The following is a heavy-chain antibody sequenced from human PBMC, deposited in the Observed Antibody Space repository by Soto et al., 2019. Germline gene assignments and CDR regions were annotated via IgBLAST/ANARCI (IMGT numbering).Heavy chain of an antibody. CDR2: ISSSSSYI. CDR3: ARDSCSGGIGYHIYNWFDP. J-gene: IGHJ5*02. CDR1: GFTFSRYS. D-gene: IGHD2-15*01. Sequence: GGALRLSCAASGFTFSRYSMNWVRQAPGKGLEWVSSISSSSSYIYYADSVKGRFTISRDNAKNSLYLQMNSLRAEDTAVYYCARDSCSGGIGYHIYNWFDPWGQGTLVTVSS. V-gene: IGHV3-21*01.